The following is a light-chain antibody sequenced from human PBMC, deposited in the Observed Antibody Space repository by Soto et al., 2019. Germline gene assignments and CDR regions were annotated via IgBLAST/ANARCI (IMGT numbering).Light chain of an antibody. CDR1: SGHSSYT. Sequence: QLVLTQSPSASASLGASVKLTCTLSSGHSSYTIAWHQQQPEKGPRYLMKVNSDGSHRKGDGIPDRFSGSSSGAERYLTIFSLQFEDEADYYCQTWGTGIQVFGGGTKLTVL. J-gene: IGLJ2*01. CDR3: QTWGTGIQV. CDR2: VNSDGSH. V-gene: IGLV4-69*01.